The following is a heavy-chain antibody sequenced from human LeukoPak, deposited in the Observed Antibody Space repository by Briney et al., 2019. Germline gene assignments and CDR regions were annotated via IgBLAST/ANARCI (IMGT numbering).Heavy chain of an antibody. Sequence: PSETLSLTCTVSGGSISSGGYYWSWIRQHPGKGLEWIGYIYYSGSTYYNPSLKSRVTISVDTSKNQFSLKLSSVTAADTAVYYCARGQYQLLRIDYWGQGTLVTVSS. CDR1: GGSISSGGYY. J-gene: IGHJ4*02. V-gene: IGHV4-31*03. CDR3: ARGQYQLLRIDY. CDR2: IYYSGST. D-gene: IGHD2-2*01.